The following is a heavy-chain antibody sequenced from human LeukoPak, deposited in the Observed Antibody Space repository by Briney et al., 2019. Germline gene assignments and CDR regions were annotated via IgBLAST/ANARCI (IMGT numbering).Heavy chain of an antibody. CDR3: ARALAAAAPYGMDV. CDR2: IYSGGST. J-gene: IGHJ6*02. CDR1: GFTVSSNY. Sequence: GSLRLSCAASGFTVSSNYMSWVRQAPGKGLEWVSVIYSGGSTYYADSVKGRFTISRNKSKNTLYLQMNSLRAEDTAVYYCARALAAAAPYGMDVWGQGTTVTVSS. D-gene: IGHD6-13*01. V-gene: IGHV3-53*01.